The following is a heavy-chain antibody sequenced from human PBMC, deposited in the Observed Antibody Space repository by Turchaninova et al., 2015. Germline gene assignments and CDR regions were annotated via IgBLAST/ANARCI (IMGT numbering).Heavy chain of an antibody. J-gene: IGHJ4*02. Sequence: EVQLVQSGAEVKTPVDSLWISCKASGHTLVSSWISWVRQMPGKGLEWMGKIDPRDSETKYSPSFQGHVSISADKSISTAYLQWRSLKASDTAIYYCAVTPNYYGSSGYFWSQGTPVTVSS. CDR1: GHTLVSSW. CDR3: AVTPNYYGSSGYF. V-gene: IGHV5-10-1*03. CDR2: IDPRDSET. D-gene: IGHD6-19*01.